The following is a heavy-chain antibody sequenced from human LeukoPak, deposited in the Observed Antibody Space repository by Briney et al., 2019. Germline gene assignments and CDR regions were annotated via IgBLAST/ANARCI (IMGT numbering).Heavy chain of an antibody. V-gene: IGHV1-69*13. J-gene: IGHJ6*04. Sequence: ASVKVSCKASGGTFSSYAISWVRQAPGQGLEWMGGIIPIFGTANYAQKFQGRVTITADESTSTAYMELSSLRSEDTAVYYCARAYENIVVVQAARYYYYYGMDVWGKGTTVTVSS. CDR1: GGTFSSYA. CDR3: ARAYENIVVVQAARYYYYYGMDV. CDR2: IIPIFGTA. D-gene: IGHD2-2*01.